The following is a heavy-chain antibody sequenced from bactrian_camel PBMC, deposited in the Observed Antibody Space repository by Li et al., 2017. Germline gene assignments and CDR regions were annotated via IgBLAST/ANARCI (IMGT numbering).Heavy chain of an antibody. J-gene: IGHJ6*01. CDR2: IETGGGLT. D-gene: IGHD5*01. CDR1: GSIRNCW. V-gene: IGHV3S54*01. CDR3: AARGGGGRVGSSLGYYGAADFGR. Sequence: HVQLVESGGGSVQAGGSLRLSCAASGSIRNCWGWFRQAPGKEREGVAVIETGGGLTWYADSVKGRFTISQDNRYNTVYLQMNSLTPEDTAMYNCAARGGGGRVGSSLGYYGAADFGRWGQGTQVTVS.